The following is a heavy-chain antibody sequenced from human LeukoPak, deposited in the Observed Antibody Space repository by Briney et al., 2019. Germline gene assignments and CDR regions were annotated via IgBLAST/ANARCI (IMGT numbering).Heavy chain of an antibody. J-gene: IGHJ6*02. V-gene: IGHV3-7*01. CDR2: VNREGSVK. Sequence: GGSLRLSCAASGFAFSSHWMNWVRQAPGKGLEWVANVNREGSVKNYVDSVKGRFTISRDNAKNSLYLQMNSLRVEDTAVYYCARDGVPGGRDVWGQGITVTVS. D-gene: IGHD3-16*01. CDR3: ARDGVPGGRDV. CDR1: GFAFSSHW.